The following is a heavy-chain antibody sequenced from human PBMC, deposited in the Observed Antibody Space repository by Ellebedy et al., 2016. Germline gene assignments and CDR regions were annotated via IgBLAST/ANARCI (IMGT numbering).Heavy chain of an antibody. CDR3: ARVTWTPAPGRDYYYGMDV. V-gene: IGHV4-34*01. D-gene: IGHD3-10*01. Sequence: SETLSLTCAVYGGSFSGYYWSWIRQPPGKGLEWIGEINHSGSTNYNPSLKTRVTISVDTSKNQFSLKLSSVTAADTAVYYCARVTWTPAPGRDYYYGMDVWGQGTTVTVSS. CDR1: GGSFSGYY. CDR2: INHSGST. J-gene: IGHJ6*02.